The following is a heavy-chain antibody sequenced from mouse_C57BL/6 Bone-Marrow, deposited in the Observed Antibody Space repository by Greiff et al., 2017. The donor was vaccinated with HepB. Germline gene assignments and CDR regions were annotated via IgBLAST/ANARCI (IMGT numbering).Heavy chain of an antibody. Sequence: QVQLQQPGTELVKPGASVKLSCKASGYTFTSYWMHWVKQRPGQGLEWIGNINPSNGGTNYNEKFKSKATLTVDKSSSTAYMQLSSLTSEDSAVYYCARWPLSTVVGNYAMDYRGQGTSVTVSS. V-gene: IGHV1-53*01. J-gene: IGHJ4*01. CDR3: ARWPLSTVVGNYAMDY. CDR1: GYTFTSYW. CDR2: INPSNGGT. D-gene: IGHD1-1*01.